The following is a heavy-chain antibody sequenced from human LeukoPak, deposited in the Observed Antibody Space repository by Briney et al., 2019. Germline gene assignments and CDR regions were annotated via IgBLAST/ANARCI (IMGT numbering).Heavy chain of an antibody. V-gene: IGHV4-4*02. CDR3: ARSHDHLWGNYPDY. J-gene: IGHJ4*02. D-gene: IGHD3-16*02. CDR1: GGSISSLNL. Sequence: PSETLSLTCIVSGGSISSLNLWSWLRQPPGKGLEWIGEMYLGGTTNFNPSLKSRVTILIDKSKNQLSLQLTSVTAADTAMYYCARSHDHLWGNYPDYWGQGTLVTVSS. CDR2: MYLGGTT.